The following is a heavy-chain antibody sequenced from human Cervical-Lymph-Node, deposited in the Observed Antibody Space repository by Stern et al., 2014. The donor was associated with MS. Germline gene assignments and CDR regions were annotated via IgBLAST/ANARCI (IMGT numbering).Heavy chain of an antibody. J-gene: IGHJ4*02. CDR3: ARSVHFWGSLGY. CDR2: IYSSGST. Sequence: VQLEESGPGLVKPSETLSLTCTVSRGSISTYYWSWIRQPPGKGLEWLGHIYSSGSTNHNPSLMSRVTISVDTSKNQFSLKLSSVTAADTAVYYCARSVHFWGSLGYWGQGALVIVSS. D-gene: IGHD3-16*01. CDR1: RGSISTYY. V-gene: IGHV4-59*12.